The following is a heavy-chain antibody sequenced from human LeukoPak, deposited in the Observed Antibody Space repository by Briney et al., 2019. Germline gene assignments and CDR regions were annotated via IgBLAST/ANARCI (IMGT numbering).Heavy chain of an antibody. CDR1: GGSISSYY. D-gene: IGHD2-15*01. Sequence: PSETLSLTCTVSGGSISSYYWSWIRQPAGKGLEWIGRIYTSGSTNYNPSLKSRVTISVDKSKNQFSLKLSSVTAADTAVYYCVSGYCSGGSCYLPTGPPNLVDYWGQGTLVTVSS. V-gene: IGHV4-4*07. CDR2: IYTSGST. J-gene: IGHJ4*02. CDR3: VSGYCSGGSCYLPTGPPNLVDY.